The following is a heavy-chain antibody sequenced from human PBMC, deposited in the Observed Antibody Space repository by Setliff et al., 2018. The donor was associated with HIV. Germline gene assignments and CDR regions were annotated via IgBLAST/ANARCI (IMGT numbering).Heavy chain of an antibody. V-gene: IGHV3-7*03. D-gene: IGHD6-19*01. Sequence: GESLRLSCAASGFTFSSCWVTWVRQGPGKGLEWVANIKQDGSEKYYVDSVKGRFTISRDNSKNTLYLQMNSLRAEDTAVYYCARVGFCGWCLDYWGQGTVVTVSS. J-gene: IGHJ4*02. CDR3: ARVGFCGWCLDY. CDR2: IKQDGSEK. CDR1: GFTFSSCW.